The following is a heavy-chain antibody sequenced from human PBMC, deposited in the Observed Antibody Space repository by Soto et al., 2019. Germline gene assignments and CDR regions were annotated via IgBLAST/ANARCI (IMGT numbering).Heavy chain of an antibody. J-gene: IGHJ4*02. D-gene: IGHD6-6*01. CDR2: INHSGST. V-gene: IGHV4-34*01. CDR3: ARGRSIAARPVAVDY. CDR1: GGSFSGYY. Sequence: TLSLTCAVYGGSFSGYYWSWIRQPPGKGLEWIGEINHSGSTNYNPSLKSRVTISVDTSKNQFSLKLSSVTAADTAVYYCARGRSIAARPVAVDYWGQGTLVTVSS.